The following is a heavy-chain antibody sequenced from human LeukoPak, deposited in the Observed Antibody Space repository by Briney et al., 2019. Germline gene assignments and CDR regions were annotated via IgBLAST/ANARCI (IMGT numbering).Heavy chain of an antibody. CDR3: ARPSPHLATPESFAFDI. CDR1: GYGFTSYW. V-gene: IGHV5-51*01. J-gene: IGHJ3*02. D-gene: IGHD1-14*01. CDR2: IYPGDSDT. Sequence: GESLKISCKGSGYGFTSYWIGWVRQMPGKGLEWMGIIYPGDSDTRYSPPFQGQVTISADKSISTAYLQWSSLKASDTAMYYCARPSPHLATPESFAFDIWGQGTMVTVSS.